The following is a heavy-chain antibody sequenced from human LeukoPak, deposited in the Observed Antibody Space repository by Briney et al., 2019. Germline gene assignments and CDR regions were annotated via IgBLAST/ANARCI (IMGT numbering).Heavy chain of an antibody. CDR1: GGSISSYY. CDR3: AAIPQPWLVWWYFDY. J-gene: IGHJ4*02. D-gene: IGHD6-19*01. Sequence: PSETLSLTCTVSGGSISSYYWSCIRQPPGKGLEWIGYIYYSGSTNYSLSLKSRVTISVDTSKNQFSLKLSSVTAADTAVYYCAAIPQPWLVWWYFDYWGQGTLVTVSS. CDR2: IYYSGST. V-gene: IGHV4-59*08.